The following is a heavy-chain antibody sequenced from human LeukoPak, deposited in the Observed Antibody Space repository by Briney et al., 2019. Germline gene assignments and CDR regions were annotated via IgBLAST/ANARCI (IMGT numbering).Heavy chain of an antibody. V-gene: IGHV1-8*03. CDR2: MNPNSGNT. D-gene: IGHD6-13*01. CDR1: GYTFTSYD. Sequence: ASVKVSCKASGYTFTSYDINWVRQATGQGLEWVGWMNPNSGNTGYAQKFQGRVTITRNTSISTAYMELSSLRSEDTAVYYCARGMWYSSSYVKAFDIWGQGTMVTVSS. J-gene: IGHJ3*02. CDR3: ARGMWYSSSYVKAFDI.